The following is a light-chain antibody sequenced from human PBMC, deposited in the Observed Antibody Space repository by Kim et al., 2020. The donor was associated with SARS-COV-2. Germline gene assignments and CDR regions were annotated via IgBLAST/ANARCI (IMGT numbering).Light chain of an antibody. J-gene: IGLJ1*01. V-gene: IGLV2-11*01. CDR2: AFS. Sequence: QIVTISCTGTSSDGGGYNYVSWYQLIPGKAPKLMIYAFSKQPSGIPDRFSGSKSVNTASLTISGLQAEDETDYYCCSYTGTDTSKVFGTGTKVTVL. CDR1: SSDGGGYNY. CDR3: CSYTGTDTSKV.